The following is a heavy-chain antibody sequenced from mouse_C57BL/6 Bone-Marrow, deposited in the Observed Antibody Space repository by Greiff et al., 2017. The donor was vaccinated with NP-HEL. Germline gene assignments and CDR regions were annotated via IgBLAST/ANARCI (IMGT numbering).Heavy chain of an antibody. CDR3: ARHPRLLLRPWFAY. J-gene: IGHJ3*01. Sequence: EVQRVESGGDLVKPGGSLKLSCAASGFTFSSYGMSWVRQTPDKRLEWVATISSGGSYTYYPDSVKGRFTISRDNAKNTLYLQMSSLKSEDTAVYYCARHPRLLLRPWFAYWGQGTLVTVSA. V-gene: IGHV5-6*01. CDR1: GFTFSSYG. CDR2: ISSGGSYT. D-gene: IGHD1-1*01.